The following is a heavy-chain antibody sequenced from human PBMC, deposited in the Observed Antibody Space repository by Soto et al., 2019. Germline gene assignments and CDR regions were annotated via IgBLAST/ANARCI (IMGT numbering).Heavy chain of an antibody. D-gene: IGHD3-10*01. CDR3: AKEKALLWFGELFSVLETEFDY. J-gene: IGHJ4*02. V-gene: IGHV3-23*01. Sequence: GGSLRLSCAASGFTFSSYAMSWVRQAPGKGLEWVSAISGSGGSTYYADSVKGRFTISRDNSKNTLYLQMNSLRAEDTAVYYCAKEKALLWFGELFSVLETEFDYWGQGTLVTVSS. CDR2: ISGSGGST. CDR1: GFTFSSYA.